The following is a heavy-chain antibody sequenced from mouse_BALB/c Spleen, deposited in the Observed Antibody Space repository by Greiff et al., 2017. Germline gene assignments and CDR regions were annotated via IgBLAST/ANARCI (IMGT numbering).Heavy chain of an antibody. Sequence: QVQLQQPGAELVRPGASVKLSCKASGYTFTSYWMNWVKQRPEQGLEWIGRIDPYASETYYNQKFKDKAIMTVDKSSSTTYIQLSSLTSEDSAVYYCARLGATDYFDYWGQGTTLTVSS. CDR3: ARLGATDYFDY. V-gene: IGHV1-74*01. CDR1: GYTFTSYW. D-gene: IGHD3-3*01. J-gene: IGHJ2*01. CDR2: IDPYASET.